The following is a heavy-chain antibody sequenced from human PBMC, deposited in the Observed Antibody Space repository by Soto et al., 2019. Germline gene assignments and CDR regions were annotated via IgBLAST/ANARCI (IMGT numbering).Heavy chain of an antibody. CDR1: GFIFSNYA. CDR2: ISGSGGRT. J-gene: IGHJ4*02. Sequence: EVQLLESGGGWVQPGGSLRVSCAASGFIFSNYAMGWVRQAPEKGLEWVSGISGSGGRTYYADSVKGRFTISRDKSKNTLFLQMNSLRGDDTAVYYCAKIAEAVAGTVYGYWGQGTPVTVSS. CDR3: AKIAEAVAGTVYGY. V-gene: IGHV3-23*01. D-gene: IGHD6-19*01.